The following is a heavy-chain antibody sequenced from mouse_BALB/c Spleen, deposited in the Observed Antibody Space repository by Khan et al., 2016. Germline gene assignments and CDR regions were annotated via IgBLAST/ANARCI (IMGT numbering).Heavy chain of an antibody. V-gene: IGHV3-2*02. CDR3: ARLERAWFAY. CDR1: GYSITSDYA. CDR2: IHYSGST. J-gene: IGHJ3*01. Sequence: EVQLQESGPGLVKPSQSLSLTCTVTGYSITSDYAWNWIRQFPGNKLEWMGYIHYSGSTSYNPSLKSRISITRDTSKNQFFLQLNSVTTEDTATYYCARLERAWFAYWGQGTLVTVSA.